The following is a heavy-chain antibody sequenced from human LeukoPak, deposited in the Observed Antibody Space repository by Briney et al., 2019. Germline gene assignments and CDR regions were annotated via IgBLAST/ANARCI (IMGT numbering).Heavy chain of an antibody. CDR2: MNPNSGST. J-gene: IGHJ6*02. CDR1: GYTFTSYD. CDR3: ARDSSYYDFWSGPFGYYYYGMDV. D-gene: IGHD3-3*01. Sequence: ASVKVSCKAPGYTFTSYDINWVRQATGQGLEWMGWMNPNSGSTGYAQKFQGRVTMTRNTSISTAYMELSSLRSEDTAVYYCARDSSYYDFWSGPFGYYYYGMDVWGQGTTVTVSS. V-gene: IGHV1-8*01.